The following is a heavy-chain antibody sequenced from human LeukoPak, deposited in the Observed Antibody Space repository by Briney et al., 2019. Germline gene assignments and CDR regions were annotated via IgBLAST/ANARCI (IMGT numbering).Heavy chain of an antibody. CDR3: ARTHDYGDKDAFDI. J-gene: IGHJ3*02. Sequence: GGSLRLSCAASGFTFSSYSMNWVRQAPGKGLEWVSSISSSSYIYYSDSVKGRFTIFRDNAKNSLYLQMNSLRAEDTAVYYCARTHDYGDKDAFDIWGQGTMVTVSS. V-gene: IGHV3-21*01. D-gene: IGHD4-17*01. CDR2: ISSSSYI. CDR1: GFTFSSYS.